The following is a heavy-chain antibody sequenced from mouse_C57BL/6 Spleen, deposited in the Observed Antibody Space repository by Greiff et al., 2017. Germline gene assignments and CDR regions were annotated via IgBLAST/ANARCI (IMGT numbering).Heavy chain of an antibody. CDR2: IRLKSDNYAT. D-gene: IGHD2-4*01. J-gene: IGHJ1*03. CDR1: GFTFSNYW. V-gene: IGHV6-3*01. Sequence: EVMLVESGGGLVQPGGSMKLSCVASGFTFSNYWMNWVRQSPEKGLEWVAQIRLKSDNYATHYAESVKGRFTISRDDSKSSVYLQMNNLRAEDTGIYYCTVPYYDYEDWYFDVWGTGTTVTVSS. CDR3: TVPYYDYEDWYFDV.